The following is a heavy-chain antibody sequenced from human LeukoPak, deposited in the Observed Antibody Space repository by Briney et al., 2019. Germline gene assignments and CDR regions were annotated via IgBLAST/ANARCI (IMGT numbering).Heavy chain of an antibody. V-gene: IGHV3-21*01. D-gene: IGHD2-2*01. Sequence: SGGSLRLSCAASGFTFSSYSMNWVRQAPGKGLEWVSSISSSSNYIYYADSVKGRFTISRDNAKNSLNLQMNSLRAEDTAVYYCARGHSRRYCSSTSCYYYYYYYMDVWGKGTTVTVSS. CDR1: GFTFSSYS. J-gene: IGHJ6*03. CDR2: ISSSSNYI. CDR3: ARGHSRRYCSSTSCYYYYYYYMDV.